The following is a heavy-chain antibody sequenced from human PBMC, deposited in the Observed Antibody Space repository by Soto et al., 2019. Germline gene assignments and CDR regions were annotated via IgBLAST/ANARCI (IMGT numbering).Heavy chain of an antibody. CDR3: ARGFGMATAYYFDY. CDR1: GGTFSSYA. CDR2: IIPIFGTA. Sequence: QVQLVQSGAEVKKPGSSVKVSCKASGGTFSSYAISWVRQAPGQGLEWMGGIIPIFGTANYAQKFQGRVTITADESTSTDYMELSSLRSEDTAVYYCARGFGMATAYYFDYWGQGTLVTVSS. V-gene: IGHV1-69*01. J-gene: IGHJ4*02. D-gene: IGHD5-18*01.